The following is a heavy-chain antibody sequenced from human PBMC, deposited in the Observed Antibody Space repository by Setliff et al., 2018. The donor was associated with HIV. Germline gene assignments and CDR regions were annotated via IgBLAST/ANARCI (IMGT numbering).Heavy chain of an antibody. D-gene: IGHD3-22*01. CDR2: SNPSSRTT. J-gene: IGHJ4*02. Sequence: AASVKVSCKSSGYIFTTHYIHWVRQAPGQGIEWMGMSNPSSRTTIYAQKFRGRMTLTKDKSTTTVYMELSSLRSDDTAVYYCARGGRVDESRGYYYPLMYWGQGTLVTVSS. CDR1: GYIFTTHY. CDR3: ARGGRVDESRGYYYPLMY. V-gene: IGHV1-46*01.